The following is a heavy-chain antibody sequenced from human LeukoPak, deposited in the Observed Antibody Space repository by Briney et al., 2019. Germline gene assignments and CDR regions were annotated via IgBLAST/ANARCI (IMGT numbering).Heavy chain of an antibody. D-gene: IGHD6-19*01. V-gene: IGHV1-2*02. Sequence: ASVKVSCKASGYTFTGYYMHWVRQAPGQGLEWMGWINPNSGGTNYAQKFQGRVTMTRDTSISTAYMELSRLRSDDTAVYYCARDNPSSGWSDNWFDPWGQGTLVTVSS. CDR2: INPNSGGT. J-gene: IGHJ5*02. CDR1: GYTFTGYY. CDR3: ARDNPSSGWSDNWFDP.